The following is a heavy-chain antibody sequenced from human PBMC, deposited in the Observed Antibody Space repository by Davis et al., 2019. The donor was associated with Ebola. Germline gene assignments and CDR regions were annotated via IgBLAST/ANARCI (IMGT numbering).Heavy chain of an antibody. D-gene: IGHD1-26*01. V-gene: IGHV1-2*04. CDR2: INPNSGGT. J-gene: IGHJ4*02. CDR3: ATAAGELLDYFDS. CDR1: GYTFTGYY. Sequence: ASVKVSCKASGYTFTGYYMHWVRQAPGQGLEWMGWINPNSGGTNYAQKFQGWVTMTRDTSISTAYMELSRLRSDDTAVYYCATAAGELLDYFDSWGQGTLVTVSS.